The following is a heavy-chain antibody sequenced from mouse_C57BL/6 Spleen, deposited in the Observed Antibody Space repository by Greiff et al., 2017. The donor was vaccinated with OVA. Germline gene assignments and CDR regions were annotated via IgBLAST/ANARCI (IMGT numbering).Heavy chain of an antibody. CDR1: GFTFSSYG. J-gene: IGHJ2*01. V-gene: IGHV5-6*02. CDR3: ARLGSSYYFDY. CDR2: ISSGGSYT. Sequence: DVKLVESGGDLVKPGGSLKLSCAASGFTFSSYGMPWVRQTPDKRLEWVATISSGGSYTYYPDSVTGRFTISRDNAKNTLYLQMSSLKSEDTAMYYCARLGSSYYFDYWGQGTTLTVSS. D-gene: IGHD1-3*01.